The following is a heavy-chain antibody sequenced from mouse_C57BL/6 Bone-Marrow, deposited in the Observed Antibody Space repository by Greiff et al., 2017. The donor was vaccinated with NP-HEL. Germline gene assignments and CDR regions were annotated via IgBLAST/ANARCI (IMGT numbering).Heavy chain of an antibody. CDR1: GYTFTSYW. CDR3: TSGSSYEDFDY. D-gene: IGHD1-1*01. J-gene: IGHJ2*01. Sequence: EVQLQQSGTVLARPGASVKMSCKTSGYTFTSYWMHWVKQRPGQGLEWIGAIYPGNSDTSYNQKFKGKAKLTADTSASTAYMELSSLTNEDSAVYYCTSGSSYEDFDYWGQGTTLTVSS. CDR2: IYPGNSDT. V-gene: IGHV1-5*01.